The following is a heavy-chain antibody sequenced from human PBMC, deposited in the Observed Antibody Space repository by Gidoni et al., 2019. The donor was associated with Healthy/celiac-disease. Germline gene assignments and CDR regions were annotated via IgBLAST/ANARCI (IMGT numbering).Heavy chain of an antibody. CDR1: GFPFSSYS. CDR2: ISSSSSTI. D-gene: IGHD6-19*01. J-gene: IGHJ6*02. CDR3: ARVGFYSSGYLGMDV. V-gene: IGHV3-48*01. Sequence: EVQLVESGGGLVQPGGSLRLSCAASGFPFSSYSMNWVRQAPGKGLEWVSYISSSSSTIYYADSVKGRFTISRDNAKNSLYLQMNSLRAEDTAVYYCARVGFYSSGYLGMDVWGQGTTVTVSS.